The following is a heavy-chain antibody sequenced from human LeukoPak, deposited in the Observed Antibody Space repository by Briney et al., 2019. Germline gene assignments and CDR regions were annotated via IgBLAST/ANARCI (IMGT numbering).Heavy chain of an antibody. Sequence: GGSLRLSCAASGFTFSTYAMSWVRQAPGKGLEWVSLISGSGGSTYYADSVKGRFTIPRDNSKNTLYLQMHSLRAEDTAVYYCAKEKMTTTSFDYWGQGTLVTVSS. V-gene: IGHV3-23*01. D-gene: IGHD5-24*01. J-gene: IGHJ4*02. CDR3: AKEKMTTTSFDY. CDR2: ISGSGGST. CDR1: GFTFSTYA.